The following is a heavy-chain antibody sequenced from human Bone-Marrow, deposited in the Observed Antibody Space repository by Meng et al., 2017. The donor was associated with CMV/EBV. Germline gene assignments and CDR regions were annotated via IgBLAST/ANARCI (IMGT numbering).Heavy chain of an antibody. CDR3: AKEDAYCSSTSCLVGAGAFDI. CDR1: GFTFSSYS. Sequence: GESLKISCAASGFTFSSYSMNWVRQAPGKGLEWVSYISSSSSTIYYADSVKGRFTISRDNAKNSLYLQMNSLRAEDTALYYCAKEDAYCSSTSCLVGAGAFDIWGQGTMVTVSS. J-gene: IGHJ3*02. V-gene: IGHV3-48*04. CDR2: ISSSSSTI. D-gene: IGHD2-2*01.